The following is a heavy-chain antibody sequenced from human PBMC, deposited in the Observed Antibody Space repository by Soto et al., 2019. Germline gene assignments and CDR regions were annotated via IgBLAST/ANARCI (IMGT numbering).Heavy chain of an antibody. J-gene: IGHJ5*02. Sequence: EVQLVESGGGVVRPGGSLRLSCAASGFTFDDYGMSWVRQAPGKGLEWVSGINWNGGSTGYADSVKGRFTISRDNAKNSLYMQMKNVAGEDSAFYYCVRDFGVGVVISGFPCSRFDPWCQGTLVTVSS. V-gene: IGHV3-20*04. CDR3: VRDFGVGVVISGFPCSRFDP. CDR1: GFTFDDYG. CDR2: INWNGGST. D-gene: IGHD3-3*01.